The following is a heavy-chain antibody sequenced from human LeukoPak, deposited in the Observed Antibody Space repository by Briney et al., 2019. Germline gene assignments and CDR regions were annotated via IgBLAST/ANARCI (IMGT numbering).Heavy chain of an antibody. V-gene: IGHV3-21*01. CDR2: ISSSSSYI. CDR3: ARDRGPMIEDY. Sequence: PGGSLRLSCAASGFTFSSYSMNWVRQAPGKGLEWVSSISSSSSYIYYADPVKGRFTISRDNAKNSLYLQMNSLRAEDTAVYYCARDRGPMIEDYWGQGTLVTVSS. D-gene: IGHD3-22*01. CDR1: GFTFSSYS. J-gene: IGHJ4*02.